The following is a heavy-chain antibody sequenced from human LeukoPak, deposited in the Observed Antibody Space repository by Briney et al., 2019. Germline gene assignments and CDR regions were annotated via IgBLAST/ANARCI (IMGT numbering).Heavy chain of an antibody. V-gene: IGHV4-34*01. D-gene: IGHD5-18*01. CDR2: INHRGST. CDR3: ARERGYSYGKRRGLDRDLRY. CDR1: GGSLSGYY. J-gene: IGHJ4*02. Sequence: SETLSLTCAVYGGSLSGYYWNGIRQPPGKGLEWIGEINHRGSTNYNPSLKNRVTISVDTPKNQFSLKLISVTAADTAVYYCARERGYSYGKRRGLDRDLRYWGQGTLVTVSS.